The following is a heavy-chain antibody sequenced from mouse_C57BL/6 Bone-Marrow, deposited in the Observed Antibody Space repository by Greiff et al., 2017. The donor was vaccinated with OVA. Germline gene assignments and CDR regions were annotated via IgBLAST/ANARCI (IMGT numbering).Heavy chain of an antibody. V-gene: IGHV5-6*01. CDR1: GFTFSSYG. CDR3: ARKGWLPFAY. CDR2: ISSGGSYT. Sequence: EVNVVESGGDLVKPGGSLKLSCAASGFTFSSYGMSWVRQTPDKRLEWVATISSGGSYTYYPDSVKGRFTISRDNAKNTLYLQMSSLKSEDTAMYYCARKGWLPFAYWGQGTLVTVSA. D-gene: IGHD2-3*01. J-gene: IGHJ3*01.